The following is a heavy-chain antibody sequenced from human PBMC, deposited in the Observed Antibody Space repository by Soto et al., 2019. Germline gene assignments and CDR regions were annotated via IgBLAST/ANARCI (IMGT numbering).Heavy chain of an antibody. V-gene: IGHV1-69*01. D-gene: IGHD6-19*01. J-gene: IGHJ4*02. CDR3: ARGLFGQQWLVGFDT. CDR1: GGSFRNYI. CDR2: NIPMFATA. Sequence: QVHLVQSGAEVKKPGSSVKVSCKASGGSFRNYIFAWVRQAPGQGLEWMGGNIPMFATAQYAQKLQGRVTITADESTSTVYMDLTSLRSDDTAVYYGARGLFGQQWLVGFDTWGQGTLVTVSS.